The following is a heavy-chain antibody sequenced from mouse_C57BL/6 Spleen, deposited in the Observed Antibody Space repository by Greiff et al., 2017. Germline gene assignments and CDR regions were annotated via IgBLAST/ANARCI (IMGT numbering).Heavy chain of an antibody. J-gene: IGHJ2*01. CDR2: ISSGSSTI. CDR1: GFTFSDYG. Sequence: EVHLVESGGGLVKPGGSLKLSCAASGFTFSDYGMHWVRQAPEKGLEWVAYISSGSSTIYYADTVKGRFTISRDNAKNTLFLQMTSLRSEDTAMYYCARPLYYYGSTYFDYWGQGTTLTVSS. CDR3: ARPLYYYGSTYFDY. D-gene: IGHD1-1*01. V-gene: IGHV5-17*01.